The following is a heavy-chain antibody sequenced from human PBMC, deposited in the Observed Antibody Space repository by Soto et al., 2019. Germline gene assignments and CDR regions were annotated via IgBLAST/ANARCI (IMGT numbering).Heavy chain of an antibody. CDR2: ISAYNGNT. CDR1: GYTFASYA. J-gene: IGHJ4*02. Sequence: QVQLVQSGAEVKKPGASVKVSCKASGYTFASYAISWMRQAPGQGLEWMGWISAYNGNTNYAQKLQGRVTMTTDTSTSTAYLGPRSLRSCDTAVDFCSGEPPPPDYWGQGTLVTVSS. V-gene: IGHV1-18*01. CDR3: SGEPPPPDY.